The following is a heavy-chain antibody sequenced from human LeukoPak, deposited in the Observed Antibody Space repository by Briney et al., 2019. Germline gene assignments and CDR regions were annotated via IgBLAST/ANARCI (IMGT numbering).Heavy chain of an antibody. Sequence: GGSLRLSCAASGFTFSDAFMSRVRQAPGKGLEWVGRIKRKSDGGTIDYAAPVKVRFTISRDDSKNTLFLQVNSLKTEDTAVYYCATGGAAVPNTQPFDFWGQGTLVAVSS. CDR2: IKRKSDGGTI. V-gene: IGHV3-15*01. D-gene: IGHD6-19*01. CDR3: ATGGAAVPNTQPFDF. J-gene: IGHJ4*02. CDR1: GFTFSDAF.